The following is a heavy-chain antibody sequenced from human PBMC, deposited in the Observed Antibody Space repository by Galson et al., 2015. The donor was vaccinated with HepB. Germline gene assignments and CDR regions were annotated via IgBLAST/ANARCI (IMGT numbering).Heavy chain of an antibody. CDR1: GFTFSSYW. J-gene: IGHJ6*02. Sequence: SLRLSCAASGFTFSSYWMSWVRQAPGKGLEWVANIKQDGSEKYYVDSVKGRFTISRDNAKNSLYLQTNSLRAEDTAVYYCARDSWVPYYYYYYGMDVWGQGTTVTVSS. CDR3: ARDSWVPYYYYYYGMDV. D-gene: IGHD2-15*01. CDR2: IKQDGSEK. V-gene: IGHV3-7*01.